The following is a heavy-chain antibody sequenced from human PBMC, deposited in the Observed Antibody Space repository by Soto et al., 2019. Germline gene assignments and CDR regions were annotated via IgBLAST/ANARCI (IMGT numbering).Heavy chain of an antibody. D-gene: IGHD4-4*01. Sequence: GASVKVSFRASGYTFTNYYMPWVRQAPGQGLEWMGIINPSGGSTSYAQKFQGRVTMTRDTSTSTVYMELSSLRSEDTAVYYCARDRHSNSYYFDYWGQGTLVTVSS. CDR1: GYTFTNYY. CDR3: ARDRHSNSYYFDY. J-gene: IGHJ4*02. CDR2: INPSGGST. V-gene: IGHV1-46*03.